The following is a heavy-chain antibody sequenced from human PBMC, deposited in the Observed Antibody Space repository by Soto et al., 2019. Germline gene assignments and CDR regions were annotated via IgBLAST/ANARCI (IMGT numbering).Heavy chain of an antibody. CDR3: ARGVRLFRGSFDP. CDR2: TYYRSKWYN. CDR1: GDSVSSNSV. J-gene: IGHJ5*02. V-gene: IGHV6-1*01. Sequence: SQTLSLTCAISGDSVSSNSVWNWIRQSPSRGLEWLGRTYYRSKWYNEYAPSVKSRITINPDTSKNQFSLQLSSVTPEDTAVYYCARGVRLFRGSFDPWGQGTLVTVSS. D-gene: IGHD2-15*01.